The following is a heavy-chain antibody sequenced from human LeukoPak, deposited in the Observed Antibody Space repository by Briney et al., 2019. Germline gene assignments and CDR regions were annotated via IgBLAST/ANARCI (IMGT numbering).Heavy chain of an antibody. CDR3: ARQARPEDIVVVPAADRVRYNWLDP. J-gene: IGHJ5*02. Sequence: SETLSLTCAVSGYSISSGYYWGWIRQPPGKGLEWIGSIYHSGSTYYNPSLKSRVTISVDTSKNQFSLKLSSVTAADTAVYYCARQARPEDIVVVPAADRVRYNWLDPWCQGTLVTVSS. CDR2: IYHSGST. D-gene: IGHD2-2*01. V-gene: IGHV4-38-2*01. CDR1: GYSISSGYY.